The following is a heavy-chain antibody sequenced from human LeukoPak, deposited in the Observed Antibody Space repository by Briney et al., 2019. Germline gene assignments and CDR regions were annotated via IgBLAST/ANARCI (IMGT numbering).Heavy chain of an antibody. J-gene: IGHJ4*02. CDR1: GGSISNYY. D-gene: IGHD4-17*01. Sequence: SESLSLTCTVSGGSISNYYWSWIRQPPGKGLEWIGYIYSSGSTNYNPSLKSRVTASLGASRNQFSLRLSSVTAADTAVYYCARAYGDPFLFDYWGQGTLVTVSS. CDR2: IYSSGST. CDR3: ARAYGDPFLFDY. V-gene: IGHV4-59*01.